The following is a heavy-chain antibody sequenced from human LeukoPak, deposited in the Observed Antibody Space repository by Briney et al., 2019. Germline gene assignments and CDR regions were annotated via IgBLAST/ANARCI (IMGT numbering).Heavy chain of an antibody. J-gene: IGHJ6*02. D-gene: IGHD5-18*01. CDR2: LSGSGGST. CDR1: GFTFSSYA. CDR3: AKDSPDTAMGYYYYYGMDV. V-gene: IGHV3-23*01. Sequence: PGGSLRLSCAASGFTFSSYAMSWVRQAPGKGLEWVSALSGSGGSTYYADSVKGRFTISRDNSKNTLYLQMNSLRAEDTAVYYCAKDSPDTAMGYYYYYGMDVWGQGTTVTVSS.